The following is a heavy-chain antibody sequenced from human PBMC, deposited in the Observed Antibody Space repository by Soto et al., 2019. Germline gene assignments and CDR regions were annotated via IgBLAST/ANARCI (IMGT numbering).Heavy chain of an antibody. V-gene: IGHV1-24*01. CDR2: FDPEDGET. J-gene: IGHJ4*02. Sequence: GASVKVSWKDPGDALAELSRHWVRQATEKGLEWMGGFDPEDGETIYAKKFQRRVTMTEDTSTDTAYMELSSLRSEDTAVYYCATDGGTMIVKTGAFAYWRQGTLVTVSS. CDR3: ATDGGTMIVKTGAFAY. D-gene: IGHD3-22*01. CDR1: GDALAELS.